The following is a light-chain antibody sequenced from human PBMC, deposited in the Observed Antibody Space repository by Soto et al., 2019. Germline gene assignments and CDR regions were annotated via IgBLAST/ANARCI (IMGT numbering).Light chain of an antibody. Sequence: EIVLTQSPGTLSLSPGERATLSCRASQSVRSSYLAWYQQKPGQAPRILIYGESSRATGIPDRFSGSGSGTDLTLTISRLQSEDFAVYYCQQYNNWPRTXGQGTKVDIK. CDR1: QSVRSSY. CDR3: QQYNNWPRT. V-gene: IGKV3-20*01. J-gene: IGKJ1*01. CDR2: GES.